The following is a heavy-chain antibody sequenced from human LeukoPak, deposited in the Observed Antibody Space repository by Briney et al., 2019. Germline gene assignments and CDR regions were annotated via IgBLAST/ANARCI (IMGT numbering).Heavy chain of an antibody. Sequence: PSETLSLTCTVSGGSISDFYWSWIRQPPGKGLEWIGYIYYSGSTSYNPSLKSRVTISVDTSKNQFSLNLSSVTAADTAVYYCGRSGSTAFDYWGQGTLVTVSS. CDR2: IYYSGST. V-gene: IGHV4-59*01. CDR3: GRSGSTAFDY. CDR1: GGSISDFY. J-gene: IGHJ4*02. D-gene: IGHD1-26*01.